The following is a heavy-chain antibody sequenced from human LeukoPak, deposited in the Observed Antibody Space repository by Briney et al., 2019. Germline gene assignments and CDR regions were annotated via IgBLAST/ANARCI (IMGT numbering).Heavy chain of an antibody. CDR2: INPSGGST. J-gene: IGHJ4*02. D-gene: IGHD3-22*01. V-gene: IGHV1-46*01. CDR1: GYTFTSYY. Sequence: ASVKVSCKASGYTFTSYYMHWVRQAPGQGLEWMGIINPSGGSTSYAQKFQGRVTITTDESTSTAYMELSSLRSEDTAVYYCASTPYDSSGYLRPWGQGTLVTVSS. CDR3: ASTPYDSSGYLRP.